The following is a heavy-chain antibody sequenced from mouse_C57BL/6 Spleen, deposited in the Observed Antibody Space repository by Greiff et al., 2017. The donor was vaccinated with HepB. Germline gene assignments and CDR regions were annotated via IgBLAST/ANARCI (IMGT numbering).Heavy chain of an antibody. CDR2: IYPGSGNT. CDR1: GYTFTDYY. J-gene: IGHJ4*01. V-gene: IGHV1-76*01. D-gene: IGHD1-1*01. CDR3: ARRRLLRLEGAMDY. Sequence: QVQLKESGAELVRPGASVKLSCKASGYTFTDYYINWVKQRPGQGLEWIARIYPGSGNTYYNEKFKGKATLTAEKSSSTAYMQLSSLTSEDSAVYFCARRRLLRLEGAMDYWGQGTSVTVSS.